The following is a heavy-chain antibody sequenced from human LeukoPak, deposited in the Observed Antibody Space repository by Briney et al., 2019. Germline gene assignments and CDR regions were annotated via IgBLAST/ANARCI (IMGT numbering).Heavy chain of an antibody. J-gene: IGHJ4*02. Sequence: SETLSLTCAVYGGSFSGYYWSWIRQPPGKGLEWIGEINHSGSTNYNPSLKSRVTISVDTSKNQFSLKLSSVTAADTAVCYCARGLPADLVDYFDYWGQGTLVTVSS. CDR1: GGSFSGYY. CDR3: ARGLPADLVDYFDY. CDR2: INHSGST. D-gene: IGHD6-6*01. V-gene: IGHV4-34*01.